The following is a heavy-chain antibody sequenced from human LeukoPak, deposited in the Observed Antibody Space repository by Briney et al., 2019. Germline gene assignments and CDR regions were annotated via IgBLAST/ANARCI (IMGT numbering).Heavy chain of an antibody. J-gene: IGHJ4*02. D-gene: IGHD3-10*01. CDR2: MNPNSGNT. V-gene: IGHV1-8*01. Sequence: ASVKVSCKASGYTFTSYDINWVQQATGQGLEWMGWMNPNSGNTGYARKFQGRVTMTRNTSISTAYMELSSLRSEDTAVYYCARGGTAYYYGSGSSYFDYWGQGTLVTVSS. CDR3: ARGGTAYYYGSGSSYFDY. CDR1: GYTFTSYD.